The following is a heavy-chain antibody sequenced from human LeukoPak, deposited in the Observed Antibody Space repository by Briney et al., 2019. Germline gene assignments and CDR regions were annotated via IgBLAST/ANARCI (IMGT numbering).Heavy chain of an antibody. CDR2: INPASAGA. Sequence: ASVKVSCKPSGYTFTNYYIHWVRQAPGQGPEWVGWINPASAGAAFAPKFQGRVSMTWDSSITTAFMDLTSLRSNDTAIYYWARQLGNYYRAFDFWGQGTLVTDSS. V-gene: IGHV1-2*02. CDR1: GYTFTNYY. D-gene: IGHD1-26*01. CDR3: ARQLGNYYRAFDF. J-gene: IGHJ4*02.